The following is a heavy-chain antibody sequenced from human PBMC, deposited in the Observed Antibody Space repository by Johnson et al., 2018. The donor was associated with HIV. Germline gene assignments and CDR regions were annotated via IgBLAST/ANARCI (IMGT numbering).Heavy chain of an antibody. CDR2: IFSGGTT. CDR1: GFTVSSNY. CDR3: ARWTVTRGAFDI. Sequence: VQLVESGGGLVQPGGSLRLSCAASGFTVSSNYMTWVRQAPGKGLEWVSVIFSGGTTFYADSVKGRFTISRDNSKNTLYLQMNSLRAEDTAVYYCARWTVTRGAFDIWGQGTMVTVSS. D-gene: IGHD4-17*01. V-gene: IGHV3-66*01. J-gene: IGHJ3*02.